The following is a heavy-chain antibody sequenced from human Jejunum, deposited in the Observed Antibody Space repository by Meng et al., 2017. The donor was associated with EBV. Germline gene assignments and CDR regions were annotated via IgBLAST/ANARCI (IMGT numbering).Heavy chain of an antibody. CDR3: AHRKDGTFDF. CDR2: VYWDDYK. J-gene: IGHJ4*02. CDR1: GFSLSTSGRG. Sequence: QITLKESGPTQVKPTQTPTLTCTFSGFSLSTSGRGVGWIRQPPGKALEFLALVYWDDYKPFSPSLKNRLTITKDTSKNQVVFTMTNMDPVDTATYYCAHRKDGTFDFWGQGTLVTVSS. D-gene: IGHD6-6*01. V-gene: IGHV2-5*02.